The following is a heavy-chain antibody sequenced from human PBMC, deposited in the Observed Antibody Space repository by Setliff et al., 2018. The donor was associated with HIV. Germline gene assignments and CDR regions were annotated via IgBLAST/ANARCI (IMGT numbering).Heavy chain of an antibody. CDR2: IWYDGSNK. CDR3: ARDCPYGSGSYYPYYYHYYMDV. J-gene: IGHJ6*03. Sequence: GGSLRLSCAASGFTFSSYGMYWVRQAPGKGLEWVAVIWYDGSNKYYADSVKGRFTISRDNSKNTLYLQMNSLRAEDTAVYYCARDCPYGSGSYYPYYYHYYMDVWGKGTTVTVSS. V-gene: IGHV3-33*01. CDR1: GFTFSSYG. D-gene: IGHD3-10*01.